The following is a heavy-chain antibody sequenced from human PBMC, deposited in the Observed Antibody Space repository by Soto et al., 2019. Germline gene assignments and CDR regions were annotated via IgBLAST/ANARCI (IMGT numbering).Heavy chain of an antibody. J-gene: IGHJ6*02. V-gene: IGHV1-69*01. Sequence: QVQLLQSGAEVRKPGSSVKVSCKASGGTLGSYAITWVRQAPGQGFEWMGGFIPIFGITNYAQRFEDRLTITADESTSTVYMELSSLTYGDTAVYYCVPLQPSTIRGRPGMDVWGQETTITVSS. CDR2: FIPIFGIT. D-gene: IGHD4-4*01. CDR3: VPLQPSTIRGRPGMDV. CDR1: GGTLGSYA.